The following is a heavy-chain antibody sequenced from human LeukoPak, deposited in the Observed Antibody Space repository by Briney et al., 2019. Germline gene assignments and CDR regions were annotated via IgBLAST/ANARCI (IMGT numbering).Heavy chain of an antibody. V-gene: IGHV4-31*03. CDR3: ARSHPHILTGYWEFSY. CDR1: GGSISSGGYY. J-gene: IGHJ4*02. Sequence: SQTLSLTCTVSGGSISSGGYYWSWIRQDPGKGLEWIGYIYYSGSTYYNPSLKSRVTISVDTSKNQFSLKLSSVTAADTAVYYCARSHPHILTGYWEFSYWGQGTLVTVSS. CDR2: IYYSGST. D-gene: IGHD3-9*01.